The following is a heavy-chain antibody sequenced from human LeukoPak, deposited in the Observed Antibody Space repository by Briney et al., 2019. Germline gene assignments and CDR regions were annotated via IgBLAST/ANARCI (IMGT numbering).Heavy chain of an antibody. CDR3: ARATAAPSSYFFDH. D-gene: IGHD6-25*01. J-gene: IGHJ4*02. Sequence: SEILSLTCTVSGGSISSSSYYWGWIRQPPGKGLEWIGSIYYSGSTYYNPSLKSRVTISVDTSKNQFSLKLSSVTAADTAVYYCARATAAPSSYFFDHWGQGTLVTVS. CDR2: IYYSGST. CDR1: GGSISSSSYY. V-gene: IGHV4-39*07.